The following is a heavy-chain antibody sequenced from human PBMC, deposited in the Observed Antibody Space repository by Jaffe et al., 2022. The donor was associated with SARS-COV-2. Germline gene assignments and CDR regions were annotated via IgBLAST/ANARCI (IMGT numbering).Heavy chain of an antibody. CDR3: AKGTTTLDY. V-gene: IGHV3-23*01. J-gene: IGHJ4*02. Sequence: EVQLLESGGGLVQPGGSLRLSCAASGFTFSSFAMTWVRQAPGKGLEWVSTVGSAGINYADSVRGRFTISRDNSKNTLYLQMNSLRAEDTALYFCAKGTTTLDYWGQGTLVTVSS. CDR2: VGSAGI. D-gene: IGHD1-1*01. CDR1: GFTFSSFA.